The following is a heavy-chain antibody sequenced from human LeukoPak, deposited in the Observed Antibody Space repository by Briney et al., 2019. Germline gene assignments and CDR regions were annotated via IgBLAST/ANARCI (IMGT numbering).Heavy chain of an antibody. CDR1: GYTFTIYG. CDR3: ARVEYDILTEADYGMDV. J-gene: IGHJ6*02. V-gene: IGHV1-18*01. CDR2: ISAYNGNT. D-gene: IGHD3-9*01. Sequence: ASVKVSCKASGYTFTIYGISWVRQAPGQGLEWMGWISAYNGNTNYAQKLQGRVTMTTDTSTRTAYMELRSLRSDDTAVYYCARVEYDILTEADYGMDVWGQGTTVTVSS.